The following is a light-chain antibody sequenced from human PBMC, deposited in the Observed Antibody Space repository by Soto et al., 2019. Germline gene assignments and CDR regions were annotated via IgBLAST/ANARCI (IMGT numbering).Light chain of an antibody. CDR2: AAS. CDR1: QDISNY. J-gene: IGKJ3*01. CDR3: QQLYNYPSP. Sequence: DIQLTQSPSFLSASVGARVTITCRASQDISNYLAWYQQKPGKAPKLLIYAASTLQSGVPSTFSGSGSGTEFTPTISTLHPEDFATYYCQQLYNYPSPFGPGTKVDIK. V-gene: IGKV1-9*01.